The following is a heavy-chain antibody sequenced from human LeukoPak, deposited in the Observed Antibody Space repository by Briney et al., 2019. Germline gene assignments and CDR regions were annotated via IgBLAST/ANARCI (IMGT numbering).Heavy chain of an antibody. Sequence: ASVKVSCKASGYTFTSYGISWVRQAPGQGLEWMGWISAYNGNTNYAQKLQGRVTMTTDTSTSTAYMELRSLRSDDTAVYYCARGGTSYDFWSGSDYYYYMDVWGKGTTVTVSS. V-gene: IGHV1-18*01. CDR2: ISAYNGNT. D-gene: IGHD3-3*01. J-gene: IGHJ6*03. CDR3: ARGGTSYDFWSGSDYYYYMDV. CDR1: GYTFTSYG.